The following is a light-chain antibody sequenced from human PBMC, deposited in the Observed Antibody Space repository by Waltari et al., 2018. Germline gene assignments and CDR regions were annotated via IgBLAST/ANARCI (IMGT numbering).Light chain of an antibody. V-gene: IGLV2-23*01. J-gene: IGLJ2*01. CDR1: SSDVGNYNL. Sequence: QSALTQPASVSGSPGQSITISCIGTSSDVGNYNLVACYQQYPGKAPKLMIYEGRKRPSGVSNRYSGSKSGNTASLTISGLQAEDEADYHCCSYAGSTTLVFGGGTKLTVL. CDR2: EGR. CDR3: CSYAGSTTLV.